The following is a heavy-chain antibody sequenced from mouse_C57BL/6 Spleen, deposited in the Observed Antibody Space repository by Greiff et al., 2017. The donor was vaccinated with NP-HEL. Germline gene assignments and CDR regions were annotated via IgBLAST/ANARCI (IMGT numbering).Heavy chain of an antibody. CDR1: GFTFSDYG. V-gene: IGHV5-17*01. D-gene: IGHD2-5*01. Sequence: EVKLVESGGGLVKPGGSLKLSCAASGFTFSDYGMHWVRQAPEKGLEWVAYISSGSSTIYYADTVKGRFTISRDNAKNTLFLQMTSLRSEDTAMYYCARAYSNYGWFAYWGQGTLVTVSA. J-gene: IGHJ3*01. CDR3: ARAYSNYGWFAY. CDR2: ISSGSSTI.